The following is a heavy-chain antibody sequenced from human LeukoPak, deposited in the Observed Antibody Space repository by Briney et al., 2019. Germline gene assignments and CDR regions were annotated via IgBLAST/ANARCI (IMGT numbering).Heavy chain of an antibody. V-gene: IGHV1-18*01. J-gene: IGHJ5*02. Sequence: GASVKVSFKGSGYTFTNYGISWGRQAPGQGLGLVGWISVYNGDTNYAQKLQGRVTMTTDTSTSTVYMEVRSLTSDDTAMYYCARYRIPVRPGWFDHWGEGTLVSVSS. CDR1: GYTFTNYG. CDR3: ARYRIPVRPGWFDH. CDR2: ISVYNGDT. D-gene: IGHD2-21*01.